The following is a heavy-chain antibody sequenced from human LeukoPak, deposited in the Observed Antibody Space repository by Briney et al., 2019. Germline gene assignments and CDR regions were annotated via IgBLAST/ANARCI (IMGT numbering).Heavy chain of an antibody. J-gene: IGHJ6*02. CDR2: IWYDGVNK. D-gene: IGHD2-2*01. V-gene: IGHV3-33*01. Sequence: GGSLRLSCAASGFSFSNYGMHWVRQAPGKGLEWVAVIWYDGVNKYYADSVKGRFTISRDNSKNTLYLQMYSLRAEDTAVYYCARAQFTMRFYYGMDVWGQGTTVTVSS. CDR3: ARAQFTMRFYYGMDV. CDR1: GFSFSNYG.